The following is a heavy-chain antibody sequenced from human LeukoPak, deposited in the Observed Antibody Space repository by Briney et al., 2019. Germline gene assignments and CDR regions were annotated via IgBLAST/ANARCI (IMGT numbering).Heavy chain of an antibody. CDR3: ARDGVTAQDYGMDV. D-gene: IGHD4-23*01. Sequence: VASVKVSCKASGGTFSSYAISWVRQAPGQGLEWMGGIIPIFGTANYAQKFLGRVTITADESTSTAYMELSSLRSEDTAVYYCARDGVTAQDYGMDVWGQGTTVTVSS. J-gene: IGHJ6*02. CDR1: GGTFSSYA. CDR2: IIPIFGTA. V-gene: IGHV1-69*13.